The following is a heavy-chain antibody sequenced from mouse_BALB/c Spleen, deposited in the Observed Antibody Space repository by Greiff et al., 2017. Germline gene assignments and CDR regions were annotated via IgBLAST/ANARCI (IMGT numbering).Heavy chain of an antibody. CDR3: ARCYAGTYYYAMDY. Sequence: EVQVVESGGGLVKPGGSLKLSCAASGFTFSDYYMYWVRQTPEKRLEWVATISDGGSYTYYPDSVKGRFTISRDNAKNNLYLQMSSLKSEDTAMYYCARCYAGTYYYAMDYWGQGTSVTVSS. J-gene: IGHJ4*01. CDR2: ISDGGSYT. V-gene: IGHV5-4*02. D-gene: IGHD3-1*01. CDR1: GFTFSDYY.